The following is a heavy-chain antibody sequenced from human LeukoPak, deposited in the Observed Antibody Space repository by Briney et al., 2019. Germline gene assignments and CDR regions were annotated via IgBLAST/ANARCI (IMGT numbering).Heavy chain of an antibody. V-gene: IGHV3-74*01. Sequence: GGSLRLSXTASGHTFSTYWMHWVRQAPGKGLVWVAGIHSGGSIIYYADSVKGRFTISRDNAKNTLYLQMNSLRVEDTAVYYCVAEERDFDCWGQGVLVTVSS. CDR2: IHSGGSII. J-gene: IGHJ4*02. CDR3: VAEERDFDC. D-gene: IGHD1-26*01. CDR1: GHTFSTYW.